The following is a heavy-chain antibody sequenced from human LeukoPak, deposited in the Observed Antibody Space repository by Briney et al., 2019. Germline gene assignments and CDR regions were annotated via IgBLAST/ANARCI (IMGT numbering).Heavy chain of an antibody. CDR3: ARCHFDWFNWFDP. J-gene: IGHJ5*02. Sequence: KASETLSLTCAVSGYSISSGYYWGWIRQPPGKGLEWIGSIYHSGSTYYNPSLKSRVTISVDTSKNQFSLKLSSVTAADTAVYYCARCHFDWFNWFDPWGQGTLVTVSS. CDR1: GYSISSGYY. V-gene: IGHV4-38-2*01. D-gene: IGHD3-9*01. CDR2: IYHSGST.